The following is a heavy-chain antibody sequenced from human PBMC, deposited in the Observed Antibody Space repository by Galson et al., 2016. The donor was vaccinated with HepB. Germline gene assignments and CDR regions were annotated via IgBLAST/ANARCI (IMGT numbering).Heavy chain of an antibody. J-gene: IGHJ4*02. CDR2: TLHNADNT. CDR3: VKSFVATLYYFDS. V-gene: IGHV3-30*18. CDR1: GFTFSNFG. Sequence: SLRLSCAASGFTFSNFGMHWVRQAPGKGLEWVAGTLHNADNTYYADSVKGRFTISRDNSKNTLSLQMNSLRGEDTAIYYCVKSFVATLYYFDSWGQGTLVSASS. D-gene: IGHD5-12*01.